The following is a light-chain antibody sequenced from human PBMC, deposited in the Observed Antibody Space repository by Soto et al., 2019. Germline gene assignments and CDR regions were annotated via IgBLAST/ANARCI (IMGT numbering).Light chain of an antibody. Sequence: QSVLTQTASVSGSPGQSITISCTGTSSDVGRYKHVSWYQQHPGKAPKLMIYEVSNRPSGISIRFSGSKSGNTASLTISGLQAEDEADYYCSSHTSSNTLVFGTGTKVTVL. J-gene: IGLJ1*01. CDR3: SSHTSSNTLV. CDR1: SSDVGRYKH. V-gene: IGLV2-14*01. CDR2: EVS.